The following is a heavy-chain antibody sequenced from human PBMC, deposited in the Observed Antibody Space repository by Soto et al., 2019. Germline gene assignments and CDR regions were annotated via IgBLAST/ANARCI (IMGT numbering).Heavy chain of an antibody. CDR3: ARSDGSIFNWVDS. J-gene: IGHJ5*01. D-gene: IGHD2-21*01. CDR1: GYTFATYD. CDR2: MNPNSGNT. Sequence: QVQLVQSGAEVKTPGASVKVSCKASGYTFATYDINWVRQAPGQGLEWTGWMNPNSGNTGYAQKFKGRLTMTGDTALSIAHMELSSLRNEDTAVYYCARSDGSIFNWVDSWGQGTLVTVSA. V-gene: IGHV1-8*01.